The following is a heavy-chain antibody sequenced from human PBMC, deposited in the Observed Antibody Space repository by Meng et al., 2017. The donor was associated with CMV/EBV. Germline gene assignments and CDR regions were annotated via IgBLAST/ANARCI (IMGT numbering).Heavy chain of an antibody. D-gene: IGHD3-10*01. V-gene: IGHV3-23*01. Sequence: SGVTFSKYIMSWYRTAPGKGLEWVATIDNGSPNTHYADSVKGRFTISRDNSRNTLYLQMNSLRAEDTAVYYCARDFETTMVRGVIGYWGQGTLVTVSS. CDR3: ARDFETTMVRGVIGY. J-gene: IGHJ4*02. CDR1: GVTFSKYI. CDR2: IDNGSPNT.